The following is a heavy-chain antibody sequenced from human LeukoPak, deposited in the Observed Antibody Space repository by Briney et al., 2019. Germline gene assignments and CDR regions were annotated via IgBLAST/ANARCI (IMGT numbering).Heavy chain of an antibody. CDR3: ARGGDYVVAGYY. Sequence: PGGSLRLSCAASGFTVSTNYMSWVRQAPGKGLGWVSVVYRGGSTDYADSVNGRFTISRDNSKNMLFLQMNSLRAEDTAVYYCARGGDYVVAGYYWGQGTLVTVSS. D-gene: IGHD4-17*01. CDR2: VYRGGST. V-gene: IGHV3-66*01. J-gene: IGHJ4*02. CDR1: GFTVSTNY.